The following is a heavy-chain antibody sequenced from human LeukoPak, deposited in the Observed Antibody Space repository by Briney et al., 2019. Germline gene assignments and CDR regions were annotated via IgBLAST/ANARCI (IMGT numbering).Heavy chain of an antibody. V-gene: IGHV6-1*01. Sequence: LQTLSLTCAISGDSVSSNSAAWNWIRQSPSRGLEWLGRTYYRSKWYNDYAVSVKSRITINPDTSKNQFSLQLNSVTPEDTAVYYCARGSGYRPNNWFDPWGQGTLVTVSS. D-gene: IGHD6-13*01. CDR1: GDSVSSNSAA. CDR2: TYYRSKWYN. CDR3: ARGSGYRPNNWFDP. J-gene: IGHJ5*02.